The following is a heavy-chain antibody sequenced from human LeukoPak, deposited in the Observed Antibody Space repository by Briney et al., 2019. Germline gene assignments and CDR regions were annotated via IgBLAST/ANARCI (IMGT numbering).Heavy chain of an antibody. CDR1: GGSISSSSYY. D-gene: IGHD1-26*01. V-gene: IGHV4-39*07. CDR2: IYYSGST. Sequence: SETLSLTCTVSGGSISSSSYYWGWIRQPPGKGLEWIGSIYYSGSTYYNPSLKSRVTISVDTSKNQFSLKLSSVTAADTAVYYCARDGELTPFDYWGQGTLVTVSS. CDR3: ARDGELTPFDY. J-gene: IGHJ4*02.